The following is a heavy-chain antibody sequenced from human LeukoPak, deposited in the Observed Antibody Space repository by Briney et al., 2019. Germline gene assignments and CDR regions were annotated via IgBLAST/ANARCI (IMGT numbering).Heavy chain of an antibody. J-gene: IGHJ3*02. CDR2: IIPIFGTA. V-gene: IGHV1-69*13. D-gene: IGHD3-10*01. CDR1: GGTFSSYA. CDR3: ARARGWNPDAFDI. Sequence: SVKVSCKASGGTFSSYAISWVRQVPGQGLEWMGGIIPIFGTANYAQKFQGRVTITADESTSTAYMELSSLRSEDTAVYYCARARGWNPDAFDIWGQGTMVTVSS.